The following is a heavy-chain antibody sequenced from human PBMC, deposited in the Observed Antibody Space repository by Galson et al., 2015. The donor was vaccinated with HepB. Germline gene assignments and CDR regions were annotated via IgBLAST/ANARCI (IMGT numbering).Heavy chain of an antibody. J-gene: IGHJ3*02. V-gene: IGHV5-51*01. CDR1: GYSFTTYW. Sequence: QSGAEVKKPGESLKISCKASGYSFTTYWIGWVRQMPGKGLEWMGIIYPGDSDTRLSPSFQGQITISADKSITTAYLQWSSLKASDTAMYYCARHSAKSPRPPWDAFDIWGQGTMVTVSS. CDR2: IYPGDSDT. D-gene: IGHD3-10*01. CDR3: ARHSAKSPRPPWDAFDI.